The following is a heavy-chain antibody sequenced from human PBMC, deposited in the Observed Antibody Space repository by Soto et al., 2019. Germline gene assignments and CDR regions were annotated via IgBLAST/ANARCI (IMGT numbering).Heavy chain of an antibody. V-gene: IGHV3-48*02. D-gene: IGHD1-26*01. CDR1: GFTFSSYS. CDR2: ISSSSSTI. CDR3: AADGIVGLSGPGAFDI. Sequence: GGSLRLSCAASGFTFSSYSMNWVRQAPGKGLEWVSYISSSSSTIYYADSVKGRFTISRGNAKNSLYLQMNSLRDEDTAVYYCAADGIVGLSGPGAFDIWGQGTMVTVSS. J-gene: IGHJ3*02.